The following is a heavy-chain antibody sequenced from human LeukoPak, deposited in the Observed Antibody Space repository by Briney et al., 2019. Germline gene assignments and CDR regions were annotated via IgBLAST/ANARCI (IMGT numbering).Heavy chain of an antibody. V-gene: IGHV1-46*01. CDR2: INPSGGST. Sequence: GASVKVSCKASGYSFTSYYLHWVRQAPGQGLEWMGIINPSGGSTSYAQKFQGRVTMTRDMSTSTVYMELSSLTSEDTAVYYCARDNWNDVSGAFDIWGQGTMVTVSS. D-gene: IGHD1-20*01. CDR3: ARDNWNDVSGAFDI. CDR1: GYSFTSYY. J-gene: IGHJ3*02.